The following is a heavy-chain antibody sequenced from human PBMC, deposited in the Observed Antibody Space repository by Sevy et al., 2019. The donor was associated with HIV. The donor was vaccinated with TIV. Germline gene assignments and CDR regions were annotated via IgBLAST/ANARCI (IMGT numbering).Heavy chain of an antibody. CDR3: ARSPSGSQGPGQYFQH. V-gene: IGHV1-18*01. CDR1: GYTFINYG. D-gene: IGHD1-26*01. Sequence: ASVKVSCKASGYTFINYGITWVRQAPGQGLEWMGWNSRYNTNYAQKLQGRVTMTTDTSTSTVHMELRSLRADDTAVYYCARSPSGSQGPGQYFQHWGQGTLVTVSS. CDR2: NSRYNT. J-gene: IGHJ1*01.